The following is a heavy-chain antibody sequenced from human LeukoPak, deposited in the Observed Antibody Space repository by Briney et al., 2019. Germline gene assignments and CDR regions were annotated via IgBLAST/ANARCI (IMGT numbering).Heavy chain of an antibody. J-gene: IGHJ4*02. CDR1: GGSISSSSYY. Sequence: SETLSLTCTVSGGSISSSSYYWGWIRQPPGKGLEWIGCFYNSGSTNYNPSLKSRVTISVDTSKNQFSLKLSSVTTADTAVYYCAGGKQWLAFDYWGQETLVTVSS. D-gene: IGHD6-19*01. V-gene: IGHV4-61*05. CDR2: FYNSGST. CDR3: AGGKQWLAFDY.